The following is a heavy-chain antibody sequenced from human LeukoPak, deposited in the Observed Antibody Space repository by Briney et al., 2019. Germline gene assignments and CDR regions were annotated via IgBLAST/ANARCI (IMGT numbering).Heavy chain of an antibody. D-gene: IGHD3-3*01. Sequence: GGSLRLSCAASAFRFSDYNMNWVRQAPGKGLEWVSYLGSDGTIYYADSVKGRFTVSRDNLKNSLYLQMNSLRAEDTAVYYCARISTVFEGLWGQGTLVTVSS. CDR1: AFRFSDYN. CDR2: LGSDGTI. V-gene: IGHV3-69-1*01. CDR3: ARISTVFEGL. J-gene: IGHJ4*02.